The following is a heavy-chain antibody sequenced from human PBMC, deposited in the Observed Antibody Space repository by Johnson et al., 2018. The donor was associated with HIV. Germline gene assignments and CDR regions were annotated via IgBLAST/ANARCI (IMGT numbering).Heavy chain of an antibody. D-gene: IGHD7-27*01. CDR1: GFTFSDYY. CDR3: AKDRVLGNQDDAFDR. Sequence: QVLLLESGGGVVQPGRSLRLTCAASGFTFSDYYMSWIRQAPGKGLEWVAFIRYDGSNKYYADSVKGRFSISRDNSKNTLYLQMNSLRAEDTAVYYCAKDRVLGNQDDAFDRGGQGKMVTVSS. V-gene: IGHV3-30*02. CDR2: IRYDGSNK. J-gene: IGHJ3*02.